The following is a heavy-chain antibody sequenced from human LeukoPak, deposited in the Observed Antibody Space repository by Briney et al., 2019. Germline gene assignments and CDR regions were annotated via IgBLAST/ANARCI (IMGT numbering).Heavy chain of an antibody. CDR2: ISSSSSHI. Sequence: KPGGSLRLSCATSGFTFSSYRMNWVRQAPGKGLEWVSSISSSSSHIYYADSVKGRFTISRDNSKNTVHLQMNSLRVDDTALYFCAREGGASTGEGGFDMWGPGTMVTVSS. J-gene: IGHJ3*02. V-gene: IGHV3-21*01. CDR1: GFTFSSYR. CDR3: AREGGASTGEGGFDM. D-gene: IGHD2-8*02.